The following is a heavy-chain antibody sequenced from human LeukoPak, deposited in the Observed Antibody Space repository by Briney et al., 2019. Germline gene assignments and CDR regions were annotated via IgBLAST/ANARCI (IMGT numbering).Heavy chain of an antibody. J-gene: IGHJ4*02. CDR1: GYTFTGYY. CDR2: INPNSGGT. V-gene: IGHV1-2*02. CDR3: ARDGARGAAAGTDY. D-gene: IGHD6-13*01. Sequence: VASVKVSCKASGYTFTGYYMHWVRQAPGQGLEWMGWINPNSGGTNYAQKFQGRVTMTRDTSISTAYMELSRLRSDDTAVYYCARDGARGAAAGTDYWGQGTLVTVSS.